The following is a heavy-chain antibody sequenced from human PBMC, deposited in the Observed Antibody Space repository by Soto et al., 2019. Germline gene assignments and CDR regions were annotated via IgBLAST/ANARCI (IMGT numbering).Heavy chain of an antibody. CDR1: GGTFSSYT. CDR3: AGGAAGTEGGFDP. Sequence: QVQLVQSGAEVKKPGSSVKVSCKASGGTFSSYTISWVRQAPGQGLEWMGRIIPILGIANYAQKFQGRVTITADKATGQVCRELRSLGSEDSAVSYGAGGAAGTEGGFDPWGQGTLVTVSS. D-gene: IGHD6-25*01. V-gene: IGHV1-69*02. J-gene: IGHJ5*02. CDR2: IIPILGIA.